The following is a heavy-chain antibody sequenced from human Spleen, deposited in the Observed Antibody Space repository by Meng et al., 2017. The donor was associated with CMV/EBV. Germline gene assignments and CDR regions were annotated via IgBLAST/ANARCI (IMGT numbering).Heavy chain of an antibody. J-gene: IGHJ4*02. D-gene: IGHD5-12*01. CDR2: ISAYNGNT. Sequence: ASVKVSCKASGYTFTSYGISWVRQAPGQGLEWMGWISAYNGNTNYAQKLQGRVTMTTDTSTSTAYMELRSLRSDDTAVYFCARGNKRYYRGSYYFDYWGQGTLVTVSS. CDR1: GYTFTSYG. CDR3: ARGNKRYYRGSYYFDY. V-gene: IGHV1-18*01.